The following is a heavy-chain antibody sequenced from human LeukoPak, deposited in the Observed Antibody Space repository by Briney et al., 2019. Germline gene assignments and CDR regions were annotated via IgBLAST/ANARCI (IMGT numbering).Heavy chain of an antibody. Sequence: QPGGSLRLSCAASGFTFSSYGMHWVRQAPGKGLEWVAFIRYDGNSEFYVDSVKGRFTISRDNSKNTLYLQMNSLRAEDTAVYYCAKGGDGYNYGSYFDYWGQGTLVTVSS. V-gene: IGHV3-30*02. CDR3: AKGGDGYNYGSYFDY. CDR2: IRYDGNSE. D-gene: IGHD5-24*01. CDR1: GFTFSSYG. J-gene: IGHJ4*02.